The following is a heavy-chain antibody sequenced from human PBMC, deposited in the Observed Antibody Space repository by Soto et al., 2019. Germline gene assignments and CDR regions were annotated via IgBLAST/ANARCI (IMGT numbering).Heavy chain of an antibody. D-gene: IGHD3-16*01. Sequence: GASGKLCCKASVYTFTSYGINWGRQAPGQRNEWMGWISVYNGNTNYAQKFQGRVTMTTDTSTSTAYMELRSLRSDDTAVYYCAWSGMGGGVSRLDYDYPGQVTMV. CDR1: VYTFTSYG. CDR2: ISVYNGNT. J-gene: IGHJ4*01. CDR3: AWSGMGGGVSRLDYDY. V-gene: IGHV1-18*01.